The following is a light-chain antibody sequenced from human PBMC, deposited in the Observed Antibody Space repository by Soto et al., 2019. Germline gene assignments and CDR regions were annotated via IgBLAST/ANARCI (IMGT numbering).Light chain of an antibody. V-gene: IGKV3-20*01. J-gene: IGKJ3*01. CDR3: QQYGSSHPNFT. Sequence: EIVLTQSPGTLSLSPGERATLSCRASQSVSSNYLAWYQQRPGQAPRLLIFGASYRATGIPDRFSGSGSGTDFTLTISRLEPEDFAVYYCQQYGSSHPNFTFGPGTKVDSK. CDR2: GAS. CDR1: QSVSSNY.